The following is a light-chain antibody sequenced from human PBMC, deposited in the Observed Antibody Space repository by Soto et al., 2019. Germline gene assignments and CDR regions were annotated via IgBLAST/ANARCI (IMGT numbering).Light chain of an antibody. CDR2: DAS. J-gene: IGKJ1*01. CDR3: QPRSNWPPWT. V-gene: IGKV3-11*01. Sequence: EIVLPQSPATLSLSPGERATLSCRASQSVSSYLAWSQQKPGQAPRLLIYDASNRATGIPARFSGSGSGTDFTLTISSLEPEDFAVYYCQPRSNWPPWTCGQGTKVEIK. CDR1: QSVSSY.